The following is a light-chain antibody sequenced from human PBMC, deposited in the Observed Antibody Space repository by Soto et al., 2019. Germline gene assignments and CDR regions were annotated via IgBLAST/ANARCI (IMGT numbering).Light chain of an antibody. CDR2: AAS. V-gene: IGKV1-39*01. CDR3: QQSYSAPIT. Sequence: IQMTQSPSSLSASVGDRVIITCRASQSISNYLNWYQQKPGKAPKLLIFAASSLQSGVPSRFSCSGSWTNFTLTISSLQPEDFAAYYCQQSYSAPITFAQGARLEIK. J-gene: IGKJ5*01. CDR1: QSISNY.